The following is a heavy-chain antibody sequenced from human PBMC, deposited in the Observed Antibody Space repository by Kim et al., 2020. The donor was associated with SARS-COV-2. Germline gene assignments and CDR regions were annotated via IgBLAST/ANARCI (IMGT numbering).Heavy chain of an antibody. CDR1: GFMFSDSI. J-gene: IGHJ4*02. Sequence: GGSLRLSCAASGFMFSDSIMHWVRQASGKGLEWVGHIRDKGHSYATAYSESVKGRFTISRDDSKNTAYLQMNSLNTWDTAVYYCASQRDLDFWGQGTLVTVSS. D-gene: IGHD1-1*01. CDR3: ASQRDLDF. CDR2: IRDKGHSYAT. V-gene: IGHV3-73*01.